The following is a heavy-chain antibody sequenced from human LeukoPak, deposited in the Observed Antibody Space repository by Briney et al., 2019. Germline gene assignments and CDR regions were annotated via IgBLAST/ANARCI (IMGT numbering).Heavy chain of an antibody. CDR3: ARTDYGDYYIDY. J-gene: IGHJ4*02. Sequence: SVKVSCKASGGTFSSYAISWVRQAPGQGLEWMGGIIPIFGTANYAQKFQGRVTITTDESTSTAYMELSSLRSEDTAVYYCARTDYGDYYIDYWGQGTLVTASS. D-gene: IGHD4-17*01. V-gene: IGHV1-69*05. CDR1: GGTFSSYA. CDR2: IIPIFGTA.